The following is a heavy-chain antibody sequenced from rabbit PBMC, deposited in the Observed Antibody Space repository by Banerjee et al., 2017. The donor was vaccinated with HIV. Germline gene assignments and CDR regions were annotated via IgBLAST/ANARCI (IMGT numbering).Heavy chain of an antibody. CDR1: GFSFSSSYW. V-gene: IGHV1S40*01. CDR3: ARDIYDGFAMEFNL. CDR2: IGGGSSGAT. D-gene: IGHD6-1*01. J-gene: IGHJ4*01. Sequence: QSLEESGGDLVKPGASLTLTCTASGFSFSSSYWICWVRQAPGMGLEWIACIGGGSSGATYYASWAKGRFTISKTSSTTVTLQMTSLTAADMATYFCARDIYDGFAMEFNLWGPGTLVTVS.